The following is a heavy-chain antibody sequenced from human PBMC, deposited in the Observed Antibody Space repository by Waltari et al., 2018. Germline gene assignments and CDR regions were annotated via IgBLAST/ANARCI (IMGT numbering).Heavy chain of an antibody. CDR1: GFTFSRNA. CDR3: ASDCSNTRCYEE. D-gene: IGHD2-2*01. Sequence: QVQLVESGGGVVQPGRSLRLSCAASGFTFSRNAMNWVRQAPGKGLEWVAVISYDGSKKYYADSVRGRFTISRDNSKNTLYLQMNSLRAEDTAVYFCASDCSNTRCYEEWGQGTLVTVSS. J-gene: IGHJ4*02. V-gene: IGHV3-30*01. CDR2: ISYDGSKK.